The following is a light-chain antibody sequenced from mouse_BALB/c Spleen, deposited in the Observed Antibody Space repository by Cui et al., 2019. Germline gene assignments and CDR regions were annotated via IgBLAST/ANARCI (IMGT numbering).Light chain of an antibody. J-gene: IGKJ2*01. CDR3: LQCNSMPYT. CDR2: ASN. Sequence: ETTVTQSTAYLSMAIGEKVTIRCRTSTYIEDYMNWYQQKPGEPPKLLISASNTLRPGVPSRFSSSGYGTDFVFTIENVLSEDVADYYCLQCNSMPYTFGGGTKLEIK. V-gene: IGKV17-121*01. CDR1: TYIEDY.